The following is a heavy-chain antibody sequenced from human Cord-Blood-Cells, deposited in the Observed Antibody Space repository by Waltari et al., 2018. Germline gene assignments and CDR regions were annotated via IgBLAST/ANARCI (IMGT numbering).Heavy chain of an antibody. CDR1: GFTFSSYS. CDR3: ARDPEYCSSTSCYDY. D-gene: IGHD2-2*01. Sequence: EVQLVESGGGLVQPGGSLRLSCAASGFTFSSYSMNWVRKAPGKGLEWVSYISSSSSTIYYADSVKGRFTISRDNAKNSLYLQMNSLRDEDTAVYYCARDPEYCSSTSCYDYWGQGTLVTVSS. CDR2: ISSSSSTI. J-gene: IGHJ4*02. V-gene: IGHV3-48*02.